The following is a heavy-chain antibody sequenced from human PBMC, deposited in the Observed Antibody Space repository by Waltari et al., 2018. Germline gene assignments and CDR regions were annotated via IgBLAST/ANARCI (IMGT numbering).Heavy chain of an antibody. V-gene: IGHV4-59*13. J-gene: IGHJ6*03. CDR2: LYSSSST. CDR1: GAFFNNNY. CDR3: ARVSSRLVDAYYQYYMDV. Sequence: QVQLQESGPGLVKPSETLSLTCTVSGAFFNNNYWSRVRQPRGKGREWIGYLYSSSSTNYNPSLKSRVTISADTSKNQFSLKLSSMTAADTAVYYCARVSSRLVDAYYQYYMDVWGTGTTVTVSS.